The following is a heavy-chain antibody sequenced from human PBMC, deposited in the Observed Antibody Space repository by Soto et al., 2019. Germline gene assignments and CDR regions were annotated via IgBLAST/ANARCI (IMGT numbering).Heavy chain of an antibody. D-gene: IGHD3-22*01. CDR2: IYQSGST. CDR3: ARANYYDSSGYFDY. J-gene: IGHJ4*02. CDR1: GDSIFPFY. V-gene: IGHV4-59*12. Sequence: SETPSLTRTVSGDSIFPFYWSWVRQPPGKGLEWIGYIYQSGSTNYNPSLKSRVTISVDRSKNQFSLKLSSVTAADTAVYYGARANYYDSSGYFDYWGQGTLVTVSS.